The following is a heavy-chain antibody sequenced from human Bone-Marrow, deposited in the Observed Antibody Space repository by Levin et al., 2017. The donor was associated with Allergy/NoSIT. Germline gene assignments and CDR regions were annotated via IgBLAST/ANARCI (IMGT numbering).Heavy chain of an antibody. CDR1: GFTFSSYW. Sequence: GESLKISCVASGFTFSSYWMTWVRQAPGKGLEWVANIKQDGSEKNYVDSVKGRFTISRDNAKNSLYLQMNSLRAEDTAVYYCARDLWVAARPDDAFDIWGQGTRVTVSS. CDR2: IKQDGSEK. CDR3: ARDLWVAARPDDAFDI. J-gene: IGHJ3*02. D-gene: IGHD6-6*01. V-gene: IGHV3-7*01.